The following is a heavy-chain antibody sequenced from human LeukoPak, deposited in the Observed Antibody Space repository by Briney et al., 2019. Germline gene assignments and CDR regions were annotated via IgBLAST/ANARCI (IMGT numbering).Heavy chain of an antibody. Sequence: GGSLRLSCAASGFTFSSYSMNWVRQAPGKGLEWVSYISSSSSTIYYADSVKGRFTISRDNAKNSLYLQMNSLRAEDTAVYYCASGYYDSSGYFPADDYWGQGTLVTVSS. CDR2: ISSSSSTI. J-gene: IGHJ4*02. D-gene: IGHD3-22*01. V-gene: IGHV3-48*01. CDR1: GFTFSSYS. CDR3: ASGYYDSSGYFPADDY.